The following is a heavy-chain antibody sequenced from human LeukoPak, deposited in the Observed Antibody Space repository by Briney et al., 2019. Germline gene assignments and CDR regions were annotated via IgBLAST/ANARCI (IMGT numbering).Heavy chain of an antibody. CDR1: GYSFTSYC. J-gene: IGHJ6*03. D-gene: IGHD2-21*01. V-gene: IGHV5-51*01. Sequence: GESLKISCKGSGYSFTSYCIGWVRQMPGKGLEWMGIIYPGDSDTRYSPSFQGQVTISADKSISTAYLQWSSLKASDTAMYYCARAYCGGECYWGDYYYYYMDVWGKGTTVTISS. CDR2: IYPGDSDT. CDR3: ARAYCGGECYWGDYYYYYMDV.